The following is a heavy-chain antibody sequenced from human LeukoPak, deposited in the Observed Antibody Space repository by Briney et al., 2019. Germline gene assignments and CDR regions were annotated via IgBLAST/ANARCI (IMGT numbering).Heavy chain of an antibody. CDR3: ARKGPYGDYFDY. D-gene: IGHD4-17*01. CDR2: IYYSGST. Sequence: SETLSLTCAFSGGSISTYYWSWIRQHPGKGLEWIGYIYYSGSTNYNPSLKSRVTISVDTSKNQFSLKLSSVTAADTAVYYCARKGPYGDYFDYWGQGTLVAVSS. J-gene: IGHJ4*02. CDR1: GGSISTYY. V-gene: IGHV4-59*08.